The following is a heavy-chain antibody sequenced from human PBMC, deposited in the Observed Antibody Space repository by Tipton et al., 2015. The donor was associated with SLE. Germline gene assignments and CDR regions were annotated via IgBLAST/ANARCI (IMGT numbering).Heavy chain of an antibody. CDR2: IYYDGIT. Sequence: LRLSCSVSSGSIISSSYYWDWIRQPPGKRLEWIGSIYYDGITYYNPSLKSRLTISIDTSKNQFSLGLSSATAADTAVYYCARRAGGFHYYYGMDVWGRGTTVTVSS. V-gene: IGHV4-39*07. CDR3: ARRAGGFHYYYGMDV. J-gene: IGHJ6*02. CDR1: SGSIISSSYY.